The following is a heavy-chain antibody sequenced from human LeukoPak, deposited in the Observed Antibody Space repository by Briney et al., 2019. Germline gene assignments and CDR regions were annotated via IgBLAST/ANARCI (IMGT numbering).Heavy chain of an antibody. Sequence: KPSETLSLPCTVSGGSISSGDYYWSWIRQPPGKGLEWIGYIYYSGSTYYNPSLKSRVTISVDTSKNQFSLKLSSVTAADTAVYYCARGLDYYGSGSPLFDYWGQGTLVTVSS. J-gene: IGHJ4*02. V-gene: IGHV4-30-4*01. CDR2: IYYSGST. CDR3: ARGLDYYGSGSPLFDY. D-gene: IGHD3-10*01. CDR1: GGSISSGDYY.